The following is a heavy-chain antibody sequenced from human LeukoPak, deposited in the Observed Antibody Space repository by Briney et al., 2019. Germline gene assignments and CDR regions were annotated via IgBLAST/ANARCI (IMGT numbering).Heavy chain of an antibody. J-gene: IGHJ4*02. CDR2: ISSGGQTT. Sequence: GSLGLSCAASGFTFSDYWMSWIRQAPGKGLEWVAYISSGGQTTPYADSVKGRFTISRDNAKNIVYLQMDSLRADDTAVYYCARLVTLEAAATTDNWGQRTLVSVSS. V-gene: IGHV3-11*01. CDR3: ARLVTLEAAATTDN. CDR1: GFTFSDYW. D-gene: IGHD6-13*01.